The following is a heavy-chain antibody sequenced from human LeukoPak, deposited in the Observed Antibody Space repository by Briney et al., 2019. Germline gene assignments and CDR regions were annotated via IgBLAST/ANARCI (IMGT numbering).Heavy chain of an antibody. CDR1: GYTFTSYD. CDR2: MDPNSGNT. Sequence: RASVKVSCKASGYTFTSYDINWVRQATGQGLEWMGWMDPNSGNTGYAQKFQGRVTMTRDTSISTAYMELSSLRSEDTAVYYCARGPVAGTVDYWGQGTLVTVAS. J-gene: IGHJ4*02. V-gene: IGHV1-8*01. D-gene: IGHD6-19*01. CDR3: ARGPVAGTVDY.